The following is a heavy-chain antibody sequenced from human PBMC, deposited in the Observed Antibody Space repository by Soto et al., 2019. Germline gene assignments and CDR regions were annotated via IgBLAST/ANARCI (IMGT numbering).Heavy chain of an antibody. CDR3: ARHTDDILTGNDALDI. D-gene: IGHD3-9*01. CDR1: GGSINNYY. CDR2: VYYSGTT. J-gene: IGHJ3*02. V-gene: IGHV4-59*08. Sequence: SETLSLTCTVSGGSINNYYWSWIRQSPGKGLEWIGYVYYSGTTNYNPTLKSRITILVDTSENQFSLKLTSVTAADTAVYYCARHTDDILTGNDALDIWGQGTLVTVSS.